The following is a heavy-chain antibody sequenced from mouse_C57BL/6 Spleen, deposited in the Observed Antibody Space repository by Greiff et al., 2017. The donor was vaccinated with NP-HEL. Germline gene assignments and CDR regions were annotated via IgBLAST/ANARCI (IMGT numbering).Heavy chain of an antibody. D-gene: IGHD2-3*01. J-gene: IGHJ4*01. CDR1: GFTFSDYG. CDR3: ARRWLLHYYAMDY. CDR2: ISSGSSTI. V-gene: IGHV5-17*01. Sequence: DVHLVESGGGLVKPGGSLKLSCAASGFTFSDYGMHWVRQAPEKGLEWVAYISSGSSTIYYADTVKGRFTISRDNAKNTLFLQMTSLRSEDTAMYYCARRWLLHYYAMDYWGQGTSVTVSS.